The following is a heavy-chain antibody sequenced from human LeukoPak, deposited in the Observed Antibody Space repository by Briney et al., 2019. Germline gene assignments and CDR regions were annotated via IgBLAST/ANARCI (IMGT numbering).Heavy chain of an antibody. Sequence: SETLSLTCAVYGGSFSGYYWSWIRQPPGKGLEWIGEINHSGSTNFNPSLKSRVTISVDTSKNQFSLKLSSVTAADTAVYYCARGSDVVVVAAGNFDYWGQGTLVTVSS. CDR1: GGSFSGYY. CDR2: INHSGST. V-gene: IGHV4-34*01. CDR3: ARGSDVVVVAAGNFDY. D-gene: IGHD2-15*01. J-gene: IGHJ4*02.